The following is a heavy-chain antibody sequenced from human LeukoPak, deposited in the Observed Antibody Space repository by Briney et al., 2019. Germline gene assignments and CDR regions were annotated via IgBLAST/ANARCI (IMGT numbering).Heavy chain of an antibody. CDR2: IFYSGST. CDR1: GGSISSYY. J-gene: IGHJ4*02. CDR3: ASAIVVVPHYFDY. Sequence: PSETLSLTCTVSGGSISSYYWSWIRQPPGKGLEWIGYIFYSGSTNYNPSLKSRVTISVDTSKNQVSQKLSSVTAADTAVYYCASAIVVVPHYFDYWGQGTLVTVSS. V-gene: IGHV4-59*01. D-gene: IGHD3-22*01.